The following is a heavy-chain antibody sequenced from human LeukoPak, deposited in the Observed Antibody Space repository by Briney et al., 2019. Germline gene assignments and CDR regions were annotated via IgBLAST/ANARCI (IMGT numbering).Heavy chain of an antibody. V-gene: IGHV1-8*03. Sequence: GASVKVSCKASGYTFTSYDINWVRQATGQGLEWMGCMNPNSGNTGYAQKFQGRVTITRNTSISTAYMELSSLRSEDTAVYYCARARITMVRGVIIYYYYYYMDVWGKGTTVTVSS. CDR2: MNPNSGNT. CDR1: GYTFTSYD. J-gene: IGHJ6*03. CDR3: ARARITMVRGVIIYYYYYYMDV. D-gene: IGHD3-10*01.